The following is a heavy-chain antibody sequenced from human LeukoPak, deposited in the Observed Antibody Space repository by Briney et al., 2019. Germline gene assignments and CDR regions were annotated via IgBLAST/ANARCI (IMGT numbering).Heavy chain of an antibody. CDR2: ISYDGSNK. J-gene: IGHJ4*02. Sequence: GRSLRLSCAASGFTFSSYGMHWVRQAPGKGLEWVAVISYDGSNKYYADSVKGRFTISRDNSKNTLYLQMNSLRAEDTAVYYCAKGRSGGASPDYWGQGTLVTVSS. CDR3: AKGRSGGASPDY. CDR1: GFTFSSYG. V-gene: IGHV3-30*18. D-gene: IGHD1-26*01.